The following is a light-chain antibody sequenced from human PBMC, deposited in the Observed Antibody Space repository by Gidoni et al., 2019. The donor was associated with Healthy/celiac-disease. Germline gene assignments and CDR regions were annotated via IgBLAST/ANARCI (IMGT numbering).Light chain of an antibody. CDR1: QDISNY. J-gene: IGKJ4*01. V-gene: IGKV1-33*01. CDR2: DAS. CDR3: QQYDNLPLT. Sequence: DIQMTQSPSSLSASVGDRVTITCQARQDISNYLNWYQQKPGKPPKLLIYDASNLETGVPSRFSGSGSGTDFTFTISSLQHEDIATYYCQQYDNLPLTFGGGTKVEIK.